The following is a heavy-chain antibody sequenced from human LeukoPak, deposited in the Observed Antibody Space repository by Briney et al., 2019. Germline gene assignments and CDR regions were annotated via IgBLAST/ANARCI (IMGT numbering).Heavy chain of an antibody. Sequence: PSETLSLTCTVSGGSISSGGYYWSWIRQHPGKGLEWIGYIYYSGSTYYNPSLKSRVTISVDTSKNQFSLRLSSVTAADTAVYYCAITVGGVSYYFDYWGQGTLVTVSS. V-gene: IGHV4-31*03. J-gene: IGHJ4*02. CDR2: IYYSGST. CDR3: AITVGGVSYYFDY. CDR1: GGSISSGGYY. D-gene: IGHD3-10*01.